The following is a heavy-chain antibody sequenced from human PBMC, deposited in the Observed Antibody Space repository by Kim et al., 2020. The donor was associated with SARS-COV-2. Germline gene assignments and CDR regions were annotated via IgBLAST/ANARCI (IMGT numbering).Heavy chain of an antibody. CDR3: AREWEESGYRSWFDP. J-gene: IGHJ5*02. V-gene: IGHV1-18*01. CDR2: ISAYNGNT. CDR1: GYTFTSYG. Sequence: ASVKVSCKASGYTFTSYGISWVRQAPGQGLEWMGWISAYNGNTNYAQKLQGRVTMTTDTSTSTAYMELRSLRSDDTAVYYCAREWEESGYRSWFDPWGQGTLVTVSS. D-gene: IGHD5-12*01.